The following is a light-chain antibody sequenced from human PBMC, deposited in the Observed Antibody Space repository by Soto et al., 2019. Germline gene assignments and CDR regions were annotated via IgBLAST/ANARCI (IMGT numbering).Light chain of an antibody. V-gene: IGLV4-60*02. CDR2: LEGSGNY. CDR3: ETWDSNTHV. CDR1: SGHSSYI. J-gene: IGLJ1*01. Sequence: QSVLTQSSSASASLGSSVKLTCTLSSGHSSYIIAWHQQQPGKAPRYLMKLEGSGNYNRGSGVPDRFSGSSSGADRYLTISNLQFEDEADYYCETWDSNTHVFGTETKVTVL.